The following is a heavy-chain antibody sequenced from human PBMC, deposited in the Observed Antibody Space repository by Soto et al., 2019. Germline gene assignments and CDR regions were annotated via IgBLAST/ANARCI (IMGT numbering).Heavy chain of an antibody. CDR3: ARDSGYSYENWFDP. Sequence: GGSLRLSCAASGFTFSSYWMHWVRQAPGKGLVWVSRINSDGSSINYADSVKGRFTISRDNAKNSLYLQMNSLRAEDTAVYYCARDSGYSYENWFDPWGQGTLVTVSS. V-gene: IGHV3-74*01. D-gene: IGHD5-18*01. CDR2: INSDGSSI. CDR1: GFTFSSYW. J-gene: IGHJ5*02.